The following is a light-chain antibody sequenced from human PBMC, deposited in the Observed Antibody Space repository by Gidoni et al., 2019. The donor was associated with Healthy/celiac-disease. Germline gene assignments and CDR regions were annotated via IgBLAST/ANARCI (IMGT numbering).Light chain of an antibody. J-gene: IGKJ2*04. V-gene: IGKV1-33*01. Sequence: IQMTQSPSSLSASVGDRVTITCQASQDISKYLNWYQQKPGKAPKLLIYYASNLETGVPSRFSGSGSGTDFTFTISSLQPEDIATYYCQQYDNFMCSFGQGTKLEIK. CDR1: QDISKY. CDR2: YAS. CDR3: QQYDNFMCS.